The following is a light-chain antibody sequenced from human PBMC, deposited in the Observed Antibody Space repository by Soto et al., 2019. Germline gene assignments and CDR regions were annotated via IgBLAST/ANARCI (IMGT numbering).Light chain of an antibody. CDR1: EAIRSA. Sequence: AIQLTQSPSSLSASPGDRVTITCRASEAIRSALGWYQQKPGKVPKLLIYAASILQSGVPSRFSGSGSGTDFTLTISSLQPEDFATYYCLLDFRYFWAFGQGTKVDIK. V-gene: IGKV1-6*02. CDR2: AAS. J-gene: IGKJ1*01. CDR3: LLDFRYFWA.